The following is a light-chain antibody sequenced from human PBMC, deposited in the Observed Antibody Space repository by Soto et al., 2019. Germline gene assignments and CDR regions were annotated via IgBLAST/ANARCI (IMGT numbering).Light chain of an antibody. Sequence: QSALTQPASVSGSPGQSITISCTGSSSDIGAYNYVSWFQQYPGKAPKLIISEVNNRPSGVSNRFSGSKSGTAASLTISGLQTEDEADYFCFSFTTDWTHVFGTGTKVTVL. CDR1: SSDIGAYNY. V-gene: IGLV2-14*01. CDR2: EVN. CDR3: FSFTTDWTHV. J-gene: IGLJ1*01.